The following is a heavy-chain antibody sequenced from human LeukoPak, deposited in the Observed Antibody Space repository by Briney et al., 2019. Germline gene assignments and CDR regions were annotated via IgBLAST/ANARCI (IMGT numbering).Heavy chain of an antibody. Sequence: GGSLRLSCAASGFSFSDYYMSWIRQAPGNGLEWLSYISSSGDTIHYADSVRGRFTISRDNAKNSLYLQMNSLSAEDTAVYYCARDLDDFLTGSFDYWGQGTLVTVSS. CDR3: ARDLDDFLTGSFDY. CDR2: ISSSGDTI. D-gene: IGHD3-9*01. V-gene: IGHV3-11*01. CDR1: GFSFSDYY. J-gene: IGHJ4*02.